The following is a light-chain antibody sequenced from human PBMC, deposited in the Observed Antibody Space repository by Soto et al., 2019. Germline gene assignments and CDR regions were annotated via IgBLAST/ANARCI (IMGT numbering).Light chain of an antibody. V-gene: IGKV1-39*01. CDR3: QQSYSVLWT. J-gene: IGKJ1*01. CDR1: QTIYNY. CDR2: AAS. Sequence: DIQMTQSPSSLSASVGDRVTITCRASQTIYNYLNWYQQKPGKAPNLLIYAASTLQSGVPSRFSGSGSGTDFTLTISSLQPEDFATYYCQQSYSVLWTFGQGTKVEIK.